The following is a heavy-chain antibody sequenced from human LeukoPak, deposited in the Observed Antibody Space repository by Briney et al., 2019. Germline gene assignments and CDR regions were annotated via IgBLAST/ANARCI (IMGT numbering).Heavy chain of an antibody. J-gene: IGHJ4*02. CDR1: GFTFSSYW. D-gene: IGHD3-10*01. V-gene: IGHV3-7*01. CDR3: AGGSGSYYKAYYFDY. CDR2: IKHDGSEK. Sequence: PGGSLRLSCAASGFTFSSYWMSWVRQAPGKGLEWVANIKHDGSEKYYVDSVKGRFTISRDNAKNSMYLQMNSLRAEDTAVYYCAGGSGSYYKAYYFDYWGQGTLVTVSS.